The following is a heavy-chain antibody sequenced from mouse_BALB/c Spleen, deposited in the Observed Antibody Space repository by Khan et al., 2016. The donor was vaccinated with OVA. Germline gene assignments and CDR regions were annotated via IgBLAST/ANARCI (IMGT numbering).Heavy chain of an antibody. CDR1: GYTFINYW. CDR3: ARRSVRWDFDY. Sequence: QVQLKESGAELAKPGASVKMSCKASGYTFINYWILWVKQRPGQGLEWIGYINPSTAYTEYNQNFKDKATLTADKSSRTAYMQLSSLTYEDSAVYSEARRSVRWDFDYWGQGTTLTVSS. CDR2: INPSTAYT. J-gene: IGHJ2*01. D-gene: IGHD1-1*01. V-gene: IGHV1-7*01.